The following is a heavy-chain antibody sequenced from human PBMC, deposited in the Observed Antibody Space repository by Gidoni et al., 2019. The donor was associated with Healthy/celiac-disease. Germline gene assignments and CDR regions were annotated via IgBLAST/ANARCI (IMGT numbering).Heavy chain of an antibody. CDR2: IKSKTDGGTT. Sequence: EVQLVASGGGLVTPGGSLRLSCAASGFPFSNAWMSWVRQAPGKGLEWVGRIKSKTDGGTTDYAAPVKGRFTISRDDSKNTLYLQMNSLKTEDTAVYYCTTQLDPLVVVPAAPDYWGQGTLVTVSS. V-gene: IGHV3-15*01. D-gene: IGHD2-2*01. J-gene: IGHJ4*02. CDR3: TTQLDPLVVVPAAPDY. CDR1: GFPFSNAW.